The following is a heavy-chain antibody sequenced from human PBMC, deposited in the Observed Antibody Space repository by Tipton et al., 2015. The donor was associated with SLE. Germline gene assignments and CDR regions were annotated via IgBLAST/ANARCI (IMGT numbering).Heavy chain of an antibody. Sequence: SLRLSCAASGFTFSDYEMNWFRQAPGKGLQWVSYISSSGNTIYYADSVKGRFTISRDNAENSLYLQMNSLRAEDTALYYCARDRQRGGDASWGRGTMVTISS. D-gene: IGHD6-25*01. J-gene: IGHJ3*01. CDR3: ARDRQRGGDAS. CDR2: ISSSGNTI. CDR1: GFTFSDYE. V-gene: IGHV3-48*03.